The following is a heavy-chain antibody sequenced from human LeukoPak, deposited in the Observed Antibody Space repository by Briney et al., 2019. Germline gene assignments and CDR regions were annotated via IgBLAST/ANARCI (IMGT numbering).Heavy chain of an antibody. CDR3: AKSARVIAVEIDY. D-gene: IGHD6-19*01. V-gene: IGHV3-23*01. CDR2: ISGSGGST. CDR1: GFTFNTYG. J-gene: IGHJ4*02. Sequence: GGSLRLSCAASGFTFNTYGMTWVRQAPGKGLEWVSNISGSGGSTNYADSVKGGFTISRDNSKNTLYLQMNSLRAEDTAVYYCAKSARVIAVEIDYWGQGTLVTVSS.